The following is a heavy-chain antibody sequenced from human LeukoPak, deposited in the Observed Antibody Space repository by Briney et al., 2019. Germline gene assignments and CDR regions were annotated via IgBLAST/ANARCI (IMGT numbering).Heavy chain of an antibody. J-gene: IGHJ4*02. CDR1: GGSISSYY. CDR3: ARQIGVEDYYDSSGYQFDY. D-gene: IGHD3-22*01. Sequence: TSETLSLTCTVSGGSISSYYWSWIRQPPGKGLEWIGYIYYSGSTNYNPSLKSRVAISVDTSKNQFSLKLSSVTAADTAVYYCARQIGVEDYYDSSGYQFDYWGQGTLVTVSS. V-gene: IGHV4-59*08. CDR2: IYYSGST.